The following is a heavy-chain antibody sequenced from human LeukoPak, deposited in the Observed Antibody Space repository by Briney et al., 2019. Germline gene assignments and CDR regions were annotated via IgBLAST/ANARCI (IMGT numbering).Heavy chain of an antibody. V-gene: IGHV1-24*01. D-gene: IGHD2-2*01. J-gene: IGHJ4*02. CDR1: GYTLTELS. Sequence: ASVKVSCKVSGYTLTELSMHWVRRAPGKGLEWMGGLDPEDGETIYAQKFQGRVTMTEDTSTDTAYMELSSLRSEDTAVYYCATDRGRYCSSTSCYDYWGQGTLVTVSS. CDR3: ATDRGRYCSSTSCYDY. CDR2: LDPEDGET.